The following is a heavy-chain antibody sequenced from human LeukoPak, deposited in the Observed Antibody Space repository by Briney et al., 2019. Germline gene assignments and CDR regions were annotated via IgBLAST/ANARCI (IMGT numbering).Heavy chain of an antibody. CDR2: IIPTFGTA. D-gene: IGHD3-10*01. CDR1: GGTFSSYA. J-gene: IGHJ6*02. CDR3: ASGVFPGYYYGSGSYKPPYYYYGMDV. Sequence: GASVKVSCKASGGTFSSYAISWVRQAPGQGLEWMGGIIPTFGTANYAQKFQGRVTITADEFTSTAYMELSSLRSEDTAVYYCASGVFPGYYYGSGSYKPPYYYYGMDVWGQGTTVTVSS. V-gene: IGHV1-69*13.